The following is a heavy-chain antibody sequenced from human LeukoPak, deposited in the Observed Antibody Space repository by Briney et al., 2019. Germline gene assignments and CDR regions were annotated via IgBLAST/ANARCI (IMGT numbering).Heavy chain of an antibody. Sequence: SETLSLTCTVSGGSVSSGYYWSWIRQPPGKGLEWIGEINHSGSTNYNPSLKSRVTIAVDTSKNQFSLRLSSVTAADTAVYYCARMYSSSWSWPFDYWGQGTLVTVSS. J-gene: IGHJ4*02. CDR1: GGSVSSGYY. CDR3: ARMYSSSWSWPFDY. D-gene: IGHD6-13*01. V-gene: IGHV4-34*01. CDR2: INHSGST.